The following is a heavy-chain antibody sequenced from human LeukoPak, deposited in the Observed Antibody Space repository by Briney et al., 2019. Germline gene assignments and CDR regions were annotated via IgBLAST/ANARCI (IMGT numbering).Heavy chain of an antibody. Sequence: SETLSLTCAVYGGSFSGYYWSWIRQPPGKGLEWIGEINHSGSTNYNPSLKSRVTISVDTSKNQFSLKLSSVTAADTAVYYCARPNPWYSSGWYWVYWGQGTLVTVSS. J-gene: IGHJ4*02. D-gene: IGHD6-19*01. CDR3: ARPNPWYSSGWYWVY. CDR1: GGSFSGYY. CDR2: INHSGST. V-gene: IGHV4-34*01.